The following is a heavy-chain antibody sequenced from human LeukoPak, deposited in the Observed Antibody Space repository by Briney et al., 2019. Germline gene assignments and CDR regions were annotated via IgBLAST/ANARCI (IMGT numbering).Heavy chain of an antibody. CDR1: GFTFSSYA. Sequence: PGGSLRLSCAASGFTFSSYAMSWVRQAPGKRLEWVSAISGSGGSTYYADSVKGRFTISRDNSKNTLYLQMNSLRAEDTAVYYCARAHTMVRGVMTLRYWGQGTLVTASS. V-gene: IGHV3-23*01. CDR3: ARAHTMVRGVMTLRY. D-gene: IGHD3-10*01. CDR2: ISGSGGST. J-gene: IGHJ4*02.